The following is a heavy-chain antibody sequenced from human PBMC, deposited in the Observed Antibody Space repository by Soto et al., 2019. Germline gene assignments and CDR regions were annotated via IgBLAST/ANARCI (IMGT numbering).Heavy chain of an antibody. D-gene: IGHD3-10*01. V-gene: IGHV1-69*13. J-gene: IGHJ6*02. CDR3: ARDTMVRGAYWVYAMDV. Sequence: SVKVSCKASGGTFSSYAISWVRQAPGQGLEWMGGIIPIFGTANYAQKFQGRVTITADESTSTAYMELSSLRSEDTAVYYCARDTMVRGAYWVYAMDVWGQGTTVTVSS. CDR1: GGTFSSYA. CDR2: IIPIFGTA.